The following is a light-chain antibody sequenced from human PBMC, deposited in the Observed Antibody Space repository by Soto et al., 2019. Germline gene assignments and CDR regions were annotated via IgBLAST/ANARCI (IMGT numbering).Light chain of an antibody. CDR1: SSDVGNYNL. Sequence: QSALTQPASVSGSLGQSITISCTGTSSDVGNYNLVSWYQQHPGKAPKLMIYEGSKRPSGVSNRFSGSKSGTTASLTISGLQAEDEADYYCCSYAGSSTYVFGRGTKVTVL. J-gene: IGLJ1*01. V-gene: IGLV2-23*01. CDR3: CSYAGSSTYV. CDR2: EGS.